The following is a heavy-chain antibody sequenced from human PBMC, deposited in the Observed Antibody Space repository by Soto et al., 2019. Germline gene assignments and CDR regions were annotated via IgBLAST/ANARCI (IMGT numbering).Heavy chain of an antibody. CDR3: ARVGEGYGDPDYYYDGMDV. D-gene: IGHD4-17*01. CDR2: MSAIKGNT. CDR1: AYTFTSYG. Sequence: QAQLVQSGPEVKRPGASVKVSCKAFAYTFTSYGISWVRQAPGQGLEWMGWMSAIKGNTQYAQKFRSRVSMTTEPPTYIVYMELRNLRSDETALYYCARVGEGYGDPDYYYDGMDVWGQGTWVTVS. J-gene: IGHJ6*02. V-gene: IGHV1-18*04.